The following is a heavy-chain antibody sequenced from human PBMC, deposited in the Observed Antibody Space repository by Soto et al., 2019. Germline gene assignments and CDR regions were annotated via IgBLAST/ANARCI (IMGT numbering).Heavy chain of an antibody. Sequence: PSETLSRTFTVSGSSISTYYLPWIRQLSGKGLEWVGYIFYSGSTNYNLSLKSRVTILVDTSKNQFYLKLTSRTAADTAVYYCGRGGVRGVLYYWGQGTLGTVSS. CDR1: GSSISTYY. D-gene: IGHD3-10*01. V-gene: IGHV4-59*01. J-gene: IGHJ4*02. CDR3: GRGGVRGVLYY. CDR2: IFYSGST.